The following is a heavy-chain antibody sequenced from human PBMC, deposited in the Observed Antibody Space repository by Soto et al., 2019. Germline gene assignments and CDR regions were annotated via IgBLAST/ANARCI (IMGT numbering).Heavy chain of an antibody. D-gene: IGHD3-16*01. CDR1: GGTFSSYA. Sequence: QVQLVQSGAEVNKPGSSVKVSCTASGGTFSSYAISWVRQAPGQGLEWMGGIIPIFGTANYAQKFQGRVTITADKSTSTAYMELSSLRSEDTAVYYCARDWGSLRSRYFDYWGQGTLVTVSS. CDR2: IIPIFGTA. J-gene: IGHJ4*02. CDR3: ARDWGSLRSRYFDY. V-gene: IGHV1-69*06.